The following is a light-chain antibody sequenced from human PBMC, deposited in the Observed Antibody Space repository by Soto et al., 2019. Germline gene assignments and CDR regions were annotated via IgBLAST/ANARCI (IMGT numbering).Light chain of an antibody. Sequence: DLQSTPSPSTLSASFGDRVTITGRASQSISSWLAWYQQKPGKAHKLLIYDASSLESGVPSRFSGSGSGTDFTLNISSMQNDEFATYYCENYNHYSGTFGQGTKVDIK. CDR2: DAS. V-gene: IGKV1-5*01. CDR3: ENYNHYSGT. J-gene: IGKJ1*01. CDR1: QSISSW.